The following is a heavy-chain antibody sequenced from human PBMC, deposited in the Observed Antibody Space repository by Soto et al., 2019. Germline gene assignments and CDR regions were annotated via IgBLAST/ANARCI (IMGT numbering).Heavy chain of an antibody. D-gene: IGHD6-13*01. V-gene: IGHV4-4*07. J-gene: IGHJ6*02. Sequence: SETLSLTCTVSGGSISSYYWSWIRQPAGKGLEWIGRIYTSGSTNYNPSLKSRVTMSVDTSKNQFSLKLSSVTAADTAVYYCARDHYSSNSKYYHYGMDVWGQGTTVTVSS. CDR3: ARDHYSSNSKYYHYGMDV. CDR1: GGSISSYY. CDR2: IYTSGST.